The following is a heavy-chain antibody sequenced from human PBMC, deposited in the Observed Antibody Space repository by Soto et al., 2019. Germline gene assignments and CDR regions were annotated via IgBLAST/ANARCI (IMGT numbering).Heavy chain of an antibody. CDR2: ISAYDGKT. J-gene: IGHJ5*02. V-gene: IGHV1-18*01. Sequence: GSSVKVSCKASGYNFNIYGINWVRQAPGQGLELMGWISAYDGKTTYAEKFQGRVTMTKDASTSTAYMELGSLRSDDTAVYYCARDPHEYWTSYRFDPFGHGTQVTVS. D-gene: IGHD3-16*02. CDR1: GYNFNIYG. CDR3: ARDPHEYWTSYRFDP.